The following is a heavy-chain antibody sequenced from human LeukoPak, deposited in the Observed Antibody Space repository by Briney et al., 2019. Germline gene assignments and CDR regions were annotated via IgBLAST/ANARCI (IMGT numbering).Heavy chain of an antibody. J-gene: IGHJ3*02. CDR1: GYTFTSYD. D-gene: IGHD1-26*01. Sequence: ASVKVSCKASGYTFTSYDINWVRQATGQGLEWMGWMNPNSGNTGYAQKLQGRVTMTRNTSLSTAYMELSSLRSEDTAVYYCAGLYSGSLDAFDIWGQGTMVTVSS. CDR2: MNPNSGNT. V-gene: IGHV1-8*01. CDR3: AGLYSGSLDAFDI.